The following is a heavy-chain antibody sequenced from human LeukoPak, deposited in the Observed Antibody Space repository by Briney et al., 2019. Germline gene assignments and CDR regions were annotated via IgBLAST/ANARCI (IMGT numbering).Heavy chain of an antibody. CDR3: AKPPRRGSGSYYFDY. CDR2: ISGSGGST. V-gene: IGHV3-23*01. J-gene: IGHJ4*02. CDR1: GFTFSNYA. Sequence: PGGSLRLSCAASGFTFSNYALSWVRQAPGKGLEWVSDISGSGGSTYYADSVKGRFTISRDNSKNTLYLQMNSLRAEDTAVYYCAKPPRRGSGSYYFDYWGQGTLVTVSS. D-gene: IGHD1-26*01.